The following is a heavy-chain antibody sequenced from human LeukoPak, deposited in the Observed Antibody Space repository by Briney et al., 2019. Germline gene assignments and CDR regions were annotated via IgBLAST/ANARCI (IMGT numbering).Heavy chain of an antibody. J-gene: IGHJ4*02. D-gene: IGHD6-13*01. CDR3: AKDLWGAAGLL. Sequence: PGGSLRLSCAASGFTFSDYWMTWFRQAPGKGLEWVANLKQDGSEKYYVDSVKGRFTISRDNAKNSLYLQMNSLRAEDTAVYYCAKDLWGAAGLLGGQGTLVTVSS. CDR2: LKQDGSEK. CDR1: GFTFSDYW. V-gene: IGHV3-7*03.